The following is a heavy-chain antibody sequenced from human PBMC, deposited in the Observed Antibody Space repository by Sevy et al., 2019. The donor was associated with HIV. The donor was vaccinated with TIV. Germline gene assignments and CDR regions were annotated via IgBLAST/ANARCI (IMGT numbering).Heavy chain of an antibody. J-gene: IGHJ3*01. CDR2: ITVTSSYI. Sequence: GGSLRLSCAPSGFTFSTYTINWVRQAPGKGLEWVSSITVTSSYINYADSMKGRITISRDNVKNSLFLQMNSLRAEDTAVYYCARGGSNYGSEAFDLWGQGTMVTVSS. V-gene: IGHV3-21*06. CDR3: ARGGSNYGSEAFDL. D-gene: IGHD4-17*01. CDR1: GFTFSTYT.